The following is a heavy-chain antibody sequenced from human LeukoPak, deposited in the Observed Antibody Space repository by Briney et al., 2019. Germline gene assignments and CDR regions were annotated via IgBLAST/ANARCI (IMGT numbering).Heavy chain of an antibody. CDR1: GVTVSSIY. CDR3: ATLKGWYGEGCFDC. V-gene: IGHV3-53*01. CDR2: IYPDGRT. Sequence: GGSLRLSCAASGVTVSSIYMGWVRQAPGKGLDWVSVIYPDGRTYYTESVKGRFTISRDSSENSLFLQMNSLRAEDAAVYYCATLKGWYGEGCFDCWGQGTLVTVSS. D-gene: IGHD3-10*01. J-gene: IGHJ4*02.